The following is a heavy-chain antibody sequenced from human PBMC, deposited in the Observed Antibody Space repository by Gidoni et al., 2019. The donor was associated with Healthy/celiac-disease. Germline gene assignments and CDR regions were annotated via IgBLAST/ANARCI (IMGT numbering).Heavy chain of an antibody. CDR3: AKAGGGDGDYSYYFDY. J-gene: IGHJ4*02. V-gene: IGHV3-23*01. CDR1: GFTFSSYA. Sequence: EVQLLESGGGLVQPGGSLRLSCAASGFTFSSYAMSWVRQAPGKGLEWVSAISGSGGSTYYADSVKGRFTISRDNSKNTLYLQMNSLRAEDTAVYYCAKAGGGDGDYSYYFDYWGQGTLVTVSS. CDR2: ISGSGGST. D-gene: IGHD4-17*01.